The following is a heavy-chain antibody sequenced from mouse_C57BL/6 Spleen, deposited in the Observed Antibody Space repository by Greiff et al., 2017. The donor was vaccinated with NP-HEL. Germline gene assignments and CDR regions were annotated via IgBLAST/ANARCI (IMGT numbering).Heavy chain of an antibody. J-gene: IGHJ4*01. CDR3: AGNYGAMDY. V-gene: IGHV1-42*01. CDR2: INPSTGGT. Sequence: EVKLQQSGPELVKPGASVKISCKASGYSFTGYYMNWVKQSPEKSLEWIGEINPSTGGTTYNQKFKAKATLTVDKSSSTAYMQLKSLTSEDSAVYYCAGNYGAMDYWGQGTSVTVSS. CDR1: GYSFTGYY. D-gene: IGHD2-1*01.